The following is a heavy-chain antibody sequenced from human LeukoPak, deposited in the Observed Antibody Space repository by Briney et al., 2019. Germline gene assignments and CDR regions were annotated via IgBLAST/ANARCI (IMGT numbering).Heavy chain of an antibody. D-gene: IGHD6-19*01. J-gene: IGHJ4*02. CDR2: IYYSGST. CDR1: GGSISSYY. CDR3: ARASPIAVAGIWAD. V-gene: IGHV4-59*01. Sequence: PSETLSLTCTVSGGSISSYYWRWIRQPPGKGLEWIGYIYYSGSTNYNPSLKSRVTISVDTSKNQFSLKLSSVTAADTAVYYCARASPIAVAGIWADWGQGTLVTVSS.